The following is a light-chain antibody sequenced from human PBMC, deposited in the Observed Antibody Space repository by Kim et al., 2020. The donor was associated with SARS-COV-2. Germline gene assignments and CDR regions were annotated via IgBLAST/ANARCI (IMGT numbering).Light chain of an antibody. CDR2: DAS. V-gene: IGKV3-11*01. CDR3: QQRSIWPPTT. CDR1: QMISSH. J-gene: IGKJ5*01. Sequence: EVVLTQSPATLSLSLGERVTLSCRASQMISSHLAWYQQKPGQAPRLLIYDASNRATGIPARFSGSGSGTDFTLTITSLEPEDSAVYYCQQRSIWPPTTFGQGTRLEIK.